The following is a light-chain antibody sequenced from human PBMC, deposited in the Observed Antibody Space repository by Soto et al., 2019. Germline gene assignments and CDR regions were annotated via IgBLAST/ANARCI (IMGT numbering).Light chain of an antibody. J-gene: IGLJ2*01. V-gene: IGLV2-14*01. CDR2: EVS. Sequence: QSVLTQPASVSXSPGQSITISCTGTSSDVGGYQYVSWYQQYPGKAPKLVIYEVSNRPSGVSIRFSGSKSGDTASLTISGLQAEDEADYYCCSYTLRSTLVFGGGTKLTVL. CDR3: CSYTLRSTLV. CDR1: SSDVGGYQY.